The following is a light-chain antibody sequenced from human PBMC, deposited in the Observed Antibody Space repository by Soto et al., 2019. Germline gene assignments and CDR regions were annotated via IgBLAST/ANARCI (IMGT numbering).Light chain of an antibody. CDR2: DAS. CDR3: QQFNSYPR. Sequence: AIQLTQSPSSLSASVGDRVTITCRASQGISSALAWYQQKPGKAPKLLIYDASSLESGVPSRFSGSGSGTDFTLTISSLQPEDFATYYCQQFNSYPRFDQGTRLEIK. J-gene: IGKJ5*01. CDR1: QGISSA. V-gene: IGKV1-13*02.